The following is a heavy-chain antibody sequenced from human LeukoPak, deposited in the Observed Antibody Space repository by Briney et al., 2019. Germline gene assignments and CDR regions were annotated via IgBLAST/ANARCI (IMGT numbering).Heavy chain of an antibody. V-gene: IGHV3-23*01. Sequence: GGALRLSCAASGFTFSSYDMTWVRQAPGRGLEWVSSIRPSGDNTYYGGSVKGRFTISKDNSKNTVYLQMNNMRVDDTAVYYCARVAGWHWFDPWGQGTLVTVSS. D-gene: IGHD6-19*01. CDR3: ARVAGWHWFDP. CDR1: GFTFSSYD. CDR2: IRPSGDNT. J-gene: IGHJ5*02.